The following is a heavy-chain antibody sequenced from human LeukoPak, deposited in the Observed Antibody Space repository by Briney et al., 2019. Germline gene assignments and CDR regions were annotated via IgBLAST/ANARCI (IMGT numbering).Heavy chain of an antibody. V-gene: IGHV4-59*01. CDR3: ARGLRGYRPPYYYYYYGMDV. CDR2: IYYSGST. J-gene: IGHJ6*02. CDR1: GGSISSYY. Sequence: SETLSLTCTVSGGSISSYYWSWIRQPPGKGLEWIGYIYYSGSTNYNPSLKSRVTISVDTSKNQFSLKLSSVTAADTAVYYCARGLRGYRPPYYYYYYGMDVWGQGTTVTVSS. D-gene: IGHD3-10*01.